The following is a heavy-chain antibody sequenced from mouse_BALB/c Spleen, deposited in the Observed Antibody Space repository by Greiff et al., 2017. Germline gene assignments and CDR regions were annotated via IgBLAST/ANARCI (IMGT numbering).Heavy chain of an antibody. CDR1: GYAFSSYW. D-gene: IGHD2-4*01. CDR2: IYPGDGDT. Sequence: VQGVESGAELVRPGSSVKISCKASGYAFSSYWMNWVKQRPGQGLEWIGQIYPGDGDTNYNGKFKGKATLTADKSSSTAYMQLSSLTSEDSAVYFCARGDYGWFAYWGQGTLVTVSA. V-gene: IGHV1-80*01. CDR3: ARGDYGWFAY. J-gene: IGHJ3*01.